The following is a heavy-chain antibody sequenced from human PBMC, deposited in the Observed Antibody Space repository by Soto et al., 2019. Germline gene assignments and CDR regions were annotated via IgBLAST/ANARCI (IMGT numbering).Heavy chain of an antibody. Sequence: EVQLVESGGGLVQPGRSLRLSCAASGFTFDDYAMHWVRQAPGKGLEWVSGISWNSGSIGYADSVKGRFTISRDNAKNSLYLQMNSLRAEDTALYYCAKDRHDYGDDAFDIWGQGTMVTVSS. J-gene: IGHJ3*02. CDR1: GFTFDDYA. CDR2: ISWNSGSI. CDR3: AKDRHDYGDDAFDI. D-gene: IGHD4-17*01. V-gene: IGHV3-9*01.